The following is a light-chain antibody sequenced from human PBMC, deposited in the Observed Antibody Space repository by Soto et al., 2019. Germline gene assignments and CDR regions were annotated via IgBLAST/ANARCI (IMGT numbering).Light chain of an antibody. Sequence: EIVMTQSPATLSVSPGDRATLSCRASQSVDNDLAWYQQKPGQPPRLLIYDASTRATGIPARFSGSQSGTEFTLTISSLEPEDFAVYYCQQRSDWPRTFGPGTKVDI. V-gene: IGKV3-11*01. CDR2: DAS. CDR1: QSVDND. CDR3: QQRSDWPRT. J-gene: IGKJ3*01.